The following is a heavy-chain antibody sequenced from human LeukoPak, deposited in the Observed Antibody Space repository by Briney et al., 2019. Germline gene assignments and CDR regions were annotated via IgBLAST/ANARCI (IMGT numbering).Heavy chain of an antibody. CDR1: GGSISSGSYY. J-gene: IGHJ5*02. D-gene: IGHD2-2*01. CDR3: ARHPIPRHRGFLVVPAAMMGWFDP. Sequence: PSETLSLTCTVSGGSISSGSYYWGWIRQPPGKGLEWIGSIYYSGSTYYNPSLKSRVTISVDTSKNQFSLKLSSVTAADTAVYYCARHPIPRHRGFLVVPAAMMGWFDPWGQGTLVTVSS. V-gene: IGHV4-39*01. CDR2: IYYSGST.